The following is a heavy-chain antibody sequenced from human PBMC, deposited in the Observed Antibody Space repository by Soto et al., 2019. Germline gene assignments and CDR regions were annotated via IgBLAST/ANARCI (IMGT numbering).Heavy chain of an antibody. CDR1: GYSFTNYW. Sequence: GESLKISCKGSGYSFTNYWIAWVRQMPGNGLEWMGVISPGDSAARYSPSFQGQVTISVDKSISTAYLQWSSLKASDTAMYFCARPRDVHRPVYYAYWGQGTLVIGSS. V-gene: IGHV5-51*01. CDR3: ARPRDVHRPVYYAY. CDR2: ISPGDSAA. J-gene: IGHJ4*02. D-gene: IGHD2-8*01.